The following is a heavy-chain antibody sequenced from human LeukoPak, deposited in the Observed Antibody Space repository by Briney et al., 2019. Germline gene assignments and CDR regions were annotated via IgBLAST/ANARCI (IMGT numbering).Heavy chain of an antibody. D-gene: IGHD3-22*01. CDR2: ISGSGGST. V-gene: IGHV3-23*01. CDR3: AKDRGYDSSGYVAAFDI. CDR1: GFTFSSYA. J-gene: IGHJ3*02. Sequence: GGSLRLPCAASGFTFSSYAMSWVRQAPGKGLEWVSAISGSGGSTYYADSVKGRFTISRDNSKNTPYLQMNSLRAEDTAVYYCAKDRGYDSSGYVAAFDIWGQGTMVTVSS.